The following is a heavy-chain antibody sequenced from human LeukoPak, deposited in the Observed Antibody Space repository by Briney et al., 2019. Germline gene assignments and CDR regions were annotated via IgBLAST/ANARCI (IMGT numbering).Heavy chain of an antibody. D-gene: IGHD3-22*01. CDR1: GGSISDYY. CDR3: ARVRYYYDSSGYYHFDY. V-gene: IGHV4-59*12. J-gene: IGHJ4*02. Sequence: SETLSLTCTVSGGSISDYYWSWIRLPPGKGLECIGYIYYSGSTNYNPSLKSRVTISVDTSKNQFSLKLSSVTAADTAVYYCARVRYYYDSSGYYHFDYWGQGTLVTVSS. CDR2: IYYSGST.